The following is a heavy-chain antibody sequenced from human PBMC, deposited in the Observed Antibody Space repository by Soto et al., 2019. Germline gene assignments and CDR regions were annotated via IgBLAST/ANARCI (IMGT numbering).Heavy chain of an antibody. CDR2: ISSSSSYI. V-gene: IGHV3-21*04. CDR3: ARATLVTPYGMDV. J-gene: IGHJ6*02. Sequence: GGSLRLSCAASGFTFSSYSMNWVRQAPGKGLEWVSSISSSSSYIYYADSVKGRFTISRDNAKNSLYLQMNSLRAEDTAVYYCARATLVTPYGMDVWGQGTTVTVSS. CDR1: GFTFSSYS. D-gene: IGHD2-21*02.